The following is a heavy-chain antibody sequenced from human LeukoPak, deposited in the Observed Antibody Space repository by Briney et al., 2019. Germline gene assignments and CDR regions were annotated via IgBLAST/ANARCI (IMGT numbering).Heavy chain of an antibody. D-gene: IGHD5-18*01. V-gene: IGHV4-39*01. CDR1: GGSISSSSYY. Sequence: SETLSLTCTVSGGSISSSSYYWGWIRQPPGKGLEWIGSIYYSGSTYYNPSLKSRVTISVDTSKNQFSLKLSSVTAADTAVYYCARRGYSYGSGWFDPWGQGTLVTVSS. J-gene: IGHJ5*02. CDR2: IYYSGST. CDR3: ARRGYSYGSGWFDP.